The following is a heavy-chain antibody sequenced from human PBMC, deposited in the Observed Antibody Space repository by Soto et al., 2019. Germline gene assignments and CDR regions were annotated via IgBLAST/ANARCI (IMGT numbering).Heavy chain of an antibody. CDR3: GRTKDYVYGVDV. CDR2: IYHNEHT. CDR1: GDSISNSQR. V-gene: IGHV4-4*02. Sequence: QVQLQESGPGLVKPSGTLSLTCAVSGDSISNSQRWSWVRQPPGKGLEWIGEIYHNEHTNYNPSLKSRLTLSLDRSKNQVSLKVTSVTAADTATYYCGRTKDYVYGVDVWGQGTTVTVSS. J-gene: IGHJ6*02.